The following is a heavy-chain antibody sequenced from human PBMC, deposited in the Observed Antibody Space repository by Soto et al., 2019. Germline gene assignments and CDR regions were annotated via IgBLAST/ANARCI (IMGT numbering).Heavy chain of an antibody. J-gene: IGHJ4*02. V-gene: IGHV1-18*01. CDR2: ISANNGNT. D-gene: IGHD3-10*01. CDR3: ANFVHGLSNYGQFPLRY. CDR1: GYTFTSYG. Sequence: QVQLVQSGAEVKKPGALVKVSCKASGYTFTSYGISWVRQAPGQGLEWMGWISANNGNTNYAQKFQGRVTMTTDTSTSTAYMELRSLRSDDTAVYYCANFVHGLSNYGQFPLRYWGQGTLVTVSS.